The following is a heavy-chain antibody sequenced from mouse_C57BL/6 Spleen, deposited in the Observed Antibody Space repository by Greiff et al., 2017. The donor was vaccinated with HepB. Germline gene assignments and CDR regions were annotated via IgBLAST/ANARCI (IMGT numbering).Heavy chain of an antibody. CDR1: GYTFTSYW. D-gene: IGHD1-1*01. J-gene: IGHJ3*01. Sequence: QVQLKQPGAELVKPGASVKMSCKASGYTFTSYWITWVKQRPGQGLEWIGDIYPGSGSTNYNEKFKSKATLTVDTSSSTAYMQLSSLTSEDSAVYYCARSYYYGSSRGFAYWGQGTLVTVSA. CDR2: IYPGSGST. V-gene: IGHV1-55*01. CDR3: ARSYYYGSSRGFAY.